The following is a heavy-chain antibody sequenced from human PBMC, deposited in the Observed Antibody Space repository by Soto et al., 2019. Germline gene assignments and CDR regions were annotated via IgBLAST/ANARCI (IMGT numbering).Heavy chain of an antibody. Sequence: SETLSLTCAVYGGSFSGYYWSWIRQPPGKGLEWIGEINHSGSTNYNPSLKSRVTISVDTSKNQFSLKLSSVTAADTAVYYCAGEAQQLNWFDPWGQGTLVTVSS. CDR2: INHSGST. CDR3: AGEAQQLNWFDP. V-gene: IGHV4-34*01. J-gene: IGHJ5*02. D-gene: IGHD6-13*01. CDR1: GGSFSGYY.